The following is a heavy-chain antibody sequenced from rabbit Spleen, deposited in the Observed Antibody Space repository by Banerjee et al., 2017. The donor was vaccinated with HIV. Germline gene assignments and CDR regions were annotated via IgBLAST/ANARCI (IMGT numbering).Heavy chain of an antibody. CDR2: INAGSSGNT. Sequence: QSLEESGGGLVQPEGSLTLTCTASGFSFSSGYYMCWVRQAPGKGLEWIACINAGSSGNTYYASWAKGRFTISKTSSTTVTLQMTSLTAADTATYFCARSIGTGNNYMALYLWGPGTLVTVS. CDR3: ARSIGTGNNYMALYL. V-gene: IGHV1S40*01. J-gene: IGHJ4*01. CDR1: GFSFSSGYY. D-gene: IGHD7-1*01.